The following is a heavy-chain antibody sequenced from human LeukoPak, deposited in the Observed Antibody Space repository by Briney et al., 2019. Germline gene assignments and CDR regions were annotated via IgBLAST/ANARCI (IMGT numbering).Heavy chain of an antibody. D-gene: IGHD6-13*01. CDR3: AKSRVATGTFYFDY. V-gene: IGHV3-23*01. J-gene: IGHJ4*02. Sequence: GSLRLSCVASGFTFSSYSMSWVRQAPGKGLEWVSGISGSGGTTYYADSVKGRFTISRDDSKSTMYLQMNNLRVEDTAVYYCAKSRVATGTFYFDYWGQGTLVPSPQ. CDR2: ISGSGGTT. CDR1: GFTFSSYS.